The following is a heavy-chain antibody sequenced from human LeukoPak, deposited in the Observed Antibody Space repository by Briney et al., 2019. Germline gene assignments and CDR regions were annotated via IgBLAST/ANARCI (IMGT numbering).Heavy chain of an antibody. CDR2: IYNSGST. V-gene: IGHV4-59*01. CDR1: GGSISSYY. Sequence: SETLSLTCIVSGGSISSYYWSWIRQPPGKGLEWIGYIYNSGSTNYNPSLKSRVTISLDTSKNQFSLKLGSVTAADTAVNYCARDYDSSGLGYWGQGTLVTVSS. J-gene: IGHJ4*02. D-gene: IGHD3-22*01. CDR3: ARDYDSSGLGY.